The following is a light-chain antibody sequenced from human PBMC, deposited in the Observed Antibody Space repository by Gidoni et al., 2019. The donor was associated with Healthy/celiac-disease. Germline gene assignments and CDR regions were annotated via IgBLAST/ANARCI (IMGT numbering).Light chain of an antibody. CDR2: SNN. J-gene: IGLJ3*02. CDR3: AAWDDSLNGYWV. V-gene: IGLV1-44*01. Sequence: QSVLPQPPSASGPPGQRVTLSCSGSSSHIGSNTANWYQQLPGTAPKLLIYSNNQRPSGVPDRFSGSKSGTSASLAISGLQSEDEADYYCAAWDDSLNGYWVFGGGTKLTVL. CDR1: SSHIGSNT.